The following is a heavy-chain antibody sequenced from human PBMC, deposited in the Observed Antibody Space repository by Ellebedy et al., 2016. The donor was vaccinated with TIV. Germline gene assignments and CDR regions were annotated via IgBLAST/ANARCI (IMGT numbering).Heavy chain of an antibody. CDR2: INQNGTEK. CDR3: ARTYQTAMVRGVISPCDY. Sequence: GGSLRLXXAASGFTFSSHCMTWVRQAPGKGLEWVAYINQNGTEKYYVDSVKGRFTISRDNANNSLYLQMNSLRAEDTAVYYCARTYQTAMVRGVISPCDYWGQGTLVTVSS. D-gene: IGHD3-10*01. J-gene: IGHJ4*02. V-gene: IGHV3-7*01. CDR1: GFTFSSHC.